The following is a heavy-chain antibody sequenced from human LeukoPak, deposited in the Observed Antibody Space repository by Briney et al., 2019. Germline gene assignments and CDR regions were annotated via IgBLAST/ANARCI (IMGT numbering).Heavy chain of an antibody. D-gene: IGHD2-21*01. V-gene: IGHV3-48*01. CDR1: GFTFSTYA. J-gene: IGHJ4*02. CDR2: LSSSSSII. CDR3: ARDSPNEAILWWSIDY. Sequence: GGSLRLSCAASGFTFSTYAMDWVRQAPGKGLEWVSYLSSSSSIIYHADSVKGRFTISRDNAKNSLYLQMNSLRTEDTAVYYCARDSPNEAILWWSIDYWGQGTLVTVSS.